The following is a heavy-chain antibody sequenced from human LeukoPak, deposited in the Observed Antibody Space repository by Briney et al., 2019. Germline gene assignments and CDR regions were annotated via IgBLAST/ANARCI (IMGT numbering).Heavy chain of an antibody. V-gene: IGHV4-34*01. Sequence: PSETLSLTCAVYGGSFSDYYWSWIRQPPGKGLEWIGEINHSGSTNYNPSLKSRVTISVDTSKNQFSLKLSSVTAADTAVYYCARAVFWSGYYCAFDIWGQGTMVTVSS. CDR3: ARAVFWSGYYCAFDI. CDR1: GGSFSDYY. J-gene: IGHJ3*02. CDR2: INHSGST. D-gene: IGHD3-3*01.